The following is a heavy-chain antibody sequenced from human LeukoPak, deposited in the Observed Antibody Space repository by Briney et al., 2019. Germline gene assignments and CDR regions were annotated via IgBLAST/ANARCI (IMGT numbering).Heavy chain of an antibody. J-gene: IGHJ4*02. CDR2: INPNSGGT. V-gene: IGHV1-2*02. D-gene: IGHD1-26*01. CDR3: AREVSPFIVGATNDY. Sequence: WASVKVSCKASGYTFTGYYMHWVRQAPGQGLEWMGWINPNSGGTNYAQKFQGRVTMTRDTSISTAYMELSRLRSDDTAVYYCAREVSPFIVGATNDYWSQGTLVTVSS. CDR1: GYTFTGYY.